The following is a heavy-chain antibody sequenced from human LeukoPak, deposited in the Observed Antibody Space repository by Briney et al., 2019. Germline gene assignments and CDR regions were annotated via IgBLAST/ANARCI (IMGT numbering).Heavy chain of an antibody. D-gene: IGHD2-15*01. Sequence: SETLSLTCTVSGGSISSYYWSWIRQPPGKGLEWIGHIFYTGSINYNPSLRGRVTISVDTSKNHFSPKLSSVTAADTAVYYCARGVVVVAAAYSYYAMDVWGQGTTVTVSS. CDR2: IFYTGSI. V-gene: IGHV4-59*01. CDR1: GGSISSYY. J-gene: IGHJ6*02. CDR3: ARGVVVVAAAYSYYAMDV.